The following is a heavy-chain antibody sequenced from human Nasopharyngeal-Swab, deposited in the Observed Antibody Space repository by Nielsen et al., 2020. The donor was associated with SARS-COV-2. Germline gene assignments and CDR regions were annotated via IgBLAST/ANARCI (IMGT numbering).Heavy chain of an antibody. J-gene: IGHJ3*02. CDR3: AKDLLAGDAFDI. CDR2: ISYDGSNK. V-gene: IGHV3-30*18. Sequence: VRQAPGKGLEWVAVISYDGSNKYYADSVKGRLTISRDNSKNTLYLQMNSLRAEDTAVYYCAKDLLAGDAFDIWGQGTMVTVSS. D-gene: IGHD2-21*01.